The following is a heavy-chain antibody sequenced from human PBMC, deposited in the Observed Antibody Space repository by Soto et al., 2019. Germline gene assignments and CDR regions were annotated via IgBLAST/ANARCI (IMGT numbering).Heavy chain of an antibody. CDR1: GYTFTSYA. CDR3: ARIRCSSTSCYSAYNWFDP. Sequence: QVQLVQSGAEVKKPGASVKVSCKASGYTFTSYAMHWVRQAPGQRLEWMGWINAGNGNTKYSQKFQGSVTITRDTSASTAYMELSSLRSEDTAVYYCARIRCSSTSCYSAYNWFDPWGQGTLVTVSS. J-gene: IGHJ5*02. D-gene: IGHD2-2*01. V-gene: IGHV1-3*01. CDR2: INAGNGNT.